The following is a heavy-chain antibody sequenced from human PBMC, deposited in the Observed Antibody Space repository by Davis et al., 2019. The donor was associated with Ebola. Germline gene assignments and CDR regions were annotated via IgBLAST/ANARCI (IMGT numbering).Heavy chain of an antibody. CDR1: GFTFSSYG. CDR2: IWYDGSNK. Sequence: PGGSLRLSCAASGFTFSSYGMHLVRQAPGKGLEWVAVIWYDGSNKYYADSVKGRFTISRDNSKNTLYLQMNSLRAEDTAVYYCARAEQESSGLIKYYYGMDVWGQGTTVTVSS. CDR3: ARAEQESSGLIKYYYGMDV. D-gene: IGHD6-19*01. V-gene: IGHV3-33*08. J-gene: IGHJ6*02.